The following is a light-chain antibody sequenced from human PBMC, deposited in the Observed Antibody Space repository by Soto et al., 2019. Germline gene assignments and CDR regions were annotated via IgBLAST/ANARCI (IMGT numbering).Light chain of an antibody. J-gene: IGKJ5*01. Sequence: EIVMTQSPATLSVSPGEGATVSCRASQSVSSHLAWYQHKPGQAPRLLFYDASTRATGIPARFSGSGSGTEFTLTISGLQSEDFATYYCQQSFSTPTFGQGTRLEIK. CDR2: DAS. CDR3: QQSFSTPT. CDR1: QSVSSH. V-gene: IGKV3-15*01.